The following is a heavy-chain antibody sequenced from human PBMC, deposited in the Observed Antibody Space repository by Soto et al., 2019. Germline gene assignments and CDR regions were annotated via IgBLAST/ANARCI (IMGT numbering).Heavy chain of an antibody. J-gene: IGHJ4*02. CDR1: GFTFSRSG. Sequence: GGSLRLSCAASGFTFSRSGMHWVRQAPGKGLEWVAVIWHDGSSKYYQESVKGRFTISRDNSKNTLYLQMNSLRVEDTAVYYCARDSPQWLQIAYWGRGTMVTVSS. V-gene: IGHV3-33*01. CDR2: IWHDGSSK. D-gene: IGHD5-12*01. CDR3: ARDSPQWLQIAY.